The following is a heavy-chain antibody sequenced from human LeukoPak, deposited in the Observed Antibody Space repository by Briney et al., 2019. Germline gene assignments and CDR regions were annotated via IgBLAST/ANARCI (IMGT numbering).Heavy chain of an antibody. CDR2: IYSGGST. V-gene: IGHV3-53*01. CDR1: AFTVSSNY. Sequence: GGSLRLFCAASAFTVSSNYMSWVRQAPGKGLEWVSVIYSGGSTYYADSVKGRFTISRDNSKNTLYLQMNSLRAEDTAVYYCASLAARPVYAFDIWGQGTIVTVSS. J-gene: IGHJ3*02. CDR3: ASLAARPVYAFDI. D-gene: IGHD6-6*01.